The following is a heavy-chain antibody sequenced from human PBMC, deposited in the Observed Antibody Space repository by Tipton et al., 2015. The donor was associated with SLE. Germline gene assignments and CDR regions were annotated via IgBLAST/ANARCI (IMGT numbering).Heavy chain of an antibody. CDR3: AREKYGVFDM. CDR1: GASISTYY. Sequence: TLSLTCTVSGASISTYYWGWIRQAPGKGLEWVGCMRRGGRTDYNPSLQSRVAMSVDTSKNQLSIDLNSVTAADTAVYYCAREKYGVFDMWSQGTMVIVSS. J-gene: IGHJ3*02. CDR2: MRRGGRT. D-gene: IGHD2-8*01. V-gene: IGHV4-4*07.